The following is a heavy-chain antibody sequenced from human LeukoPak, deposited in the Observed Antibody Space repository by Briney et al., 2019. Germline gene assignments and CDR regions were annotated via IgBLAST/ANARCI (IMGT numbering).Heavy chain of an antibody. J-gene: IGHJ3*02. V-gene: IGHV3-48*02. Sequence: GGSLRLSCAASGLSSYSMNWVRQAPGQGLEWVSYISSSSSSNIHYADSVKGRFTVSRDNAKNSLYLQMNSLRDEDTAVYYCARDFWGSTGAVDIWGQGTMVTVSS. CDR3: ARDFWGSTGAVDI. D-gene: IGHD3-16*01. CDR2: ISSSSSSNI. CDR1: GLSSYS.